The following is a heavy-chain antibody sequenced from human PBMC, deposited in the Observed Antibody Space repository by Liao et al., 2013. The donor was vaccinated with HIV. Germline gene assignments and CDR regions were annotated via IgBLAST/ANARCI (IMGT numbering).Heavy chain of an antibody. CDR3: ARRTYSNSLGY. J-gene: IGHJ4*02. CDR1: GGSFSGYY. D-gene: IGHD4-11*01. V-gene: IGHV4-34*01. CDR2: INHSGST. Sequence: QVQLQQWGAGLLKPSETLSLTCAVYGGSFSGYYWSWIRQPPGKGLEWIGEINHSGSTNYNPSLKSRVTISVDTSKNQFSLKLSSVTAADTAVYYCARRTYSNSLGYWGQGTLVTVSS.